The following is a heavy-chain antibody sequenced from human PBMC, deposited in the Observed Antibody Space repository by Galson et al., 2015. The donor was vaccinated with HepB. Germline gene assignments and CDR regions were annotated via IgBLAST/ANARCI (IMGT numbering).Heavy chain of an antibody. D-gene: IGHD3-22*01. CDR1: GYNFPNYA. CDR3: ARGRHHDSAPYYPHYYYGLDV. J-gene: IGHJ6*02. V-gene: IGHV1-3*01. CDR2: INEGNGKT. Sequence: SVKVSCKASGYNFPNYAVHWVRQAPGQRLEWMGWINEGNGKTRLSPNFQDRLTITRDISATTIYMEMRGLTSEDTGIYYCARGRHHDSAPYYPHYYYGLDVWGQGTSVTVSS.